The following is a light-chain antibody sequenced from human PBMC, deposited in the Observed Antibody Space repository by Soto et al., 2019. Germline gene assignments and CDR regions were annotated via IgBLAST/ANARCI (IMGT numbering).Light chain of an antibody. CDR1: QSISSY. Sequence: DIQMTQSPSSLSASVGDRVTITCRASQSISSYLNWYQQKPGKAPNLLIYAASSLQSGVPSKFSGSGSGTDFTLTISSLQPEDFASYYCHQSYSSPFTFGPGTKVDIK. CDR2: AAS. J-gene: IGKJ3*01. V-gene: IGKV1-39*01. CDR3: HQSYSSPFT.